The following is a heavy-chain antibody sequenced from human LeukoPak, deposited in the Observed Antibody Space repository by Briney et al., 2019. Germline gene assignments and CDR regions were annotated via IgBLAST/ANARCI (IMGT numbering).Heavy chain of an antibody. J-gene: IGHJ3*02. CDR2: IGSSGSTV. D-gene: IGHD4-23*01. V-gene: IGHV3-48*03. Sequence: GGSLRLSCAASGFTFSNYGMHWVRQAPGKGLEWVSYIGSSGSTVYYADPVKGRFTISRDNAKNSLYMQMESLRDEDTAIYYCARDTLEYSNSPDALDIWGQGTMVTVSS. CDR1: GFTFSNYG. CDR3: ARDTLEYSNSPDALDI.